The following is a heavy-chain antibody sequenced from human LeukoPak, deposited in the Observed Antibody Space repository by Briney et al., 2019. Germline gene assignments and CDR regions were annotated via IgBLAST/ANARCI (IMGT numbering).Heavy chain of an antibody. D-gene: IGHD4-23*01. V-gene: IGHV4-61*02. Sequence: NSSQTLSLTCTVSGGSISSGSYYWSWIRQPAGKGLEWIGRIYTSGSTNYNPSLKSRVTISVDTSKNQFPLKLSSVTAADTAVYHCAREEDYGGNSGNDYWGQGTLVTVSS. CDR1: GGSISSGSYY. J-gene: IGHJ4*02. CDR3: AREEDYGGNSGNDY. CDR2: IYTSGST.